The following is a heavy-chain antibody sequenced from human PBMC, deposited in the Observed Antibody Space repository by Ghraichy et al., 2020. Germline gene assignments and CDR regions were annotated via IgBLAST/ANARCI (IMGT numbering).Heavy chain of an antibody. D-gene: IGHD4/OR15-4a*01. Sequence: ASVKVSCKASGYTFTNHGISWVRQAPGQGLAWMGWINAYNGNTNYAQKFQGRLSMTTDTSTSTAYLELRSLRSDDTALYSCLKFSAGEYNWFDPWGQGTLVTVSS. CDR1: GYTFTNHG. J-gene: IGHJ5*02. CDR2: INAYNGNT. CDR3: LKFSAGEYNWFDP. V-gene: IGHV1-18*01.